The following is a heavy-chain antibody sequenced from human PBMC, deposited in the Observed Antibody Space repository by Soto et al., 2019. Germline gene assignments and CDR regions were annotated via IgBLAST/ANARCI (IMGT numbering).Heavy chain of an antibody. J-gene: IGHJ6*02. V-gene: IGHV3-30*18. CDR1: GFTFSSYG. Sequence: PGGSLRLSCAASGFTFSSYGMHWVRQAPGKGLEWVAVISYDGSNKYYADSVKGRFTISRDNSKNTLYLQMNSLRAEDTAVYYCAKDEVATTPDYYGMDVWGQGTTVTVSS. CDR2: ISYDGSNK. CDR3: AKDEVATTPDYYGMDV. D-gene: IGHD5-12*01.